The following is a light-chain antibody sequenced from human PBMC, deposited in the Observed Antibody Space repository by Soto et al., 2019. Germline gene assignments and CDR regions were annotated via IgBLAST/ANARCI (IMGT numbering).Light chain of an antibody. V-gene: IGKV3-20*01. Sequence: ILFSQSPGTLSLYTGERATLSCRASQSVSNNYLAWYQPKPGKAPRLLIYGASNRATGIPDRLSGSGSGTDFTLTIRRLEPEDFAVYYCQQYGSSGTFGQGTKVDIK. CDR3: QQYGSSGT. J-gene: IGKJ1*01. CDR2: GAS. CDR1: QSVSNNY.